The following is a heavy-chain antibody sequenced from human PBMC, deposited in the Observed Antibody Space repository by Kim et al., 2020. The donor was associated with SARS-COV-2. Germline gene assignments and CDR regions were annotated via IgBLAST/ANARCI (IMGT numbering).Heavy chain of an antibody. CDR3: ARGSLTTWHYYYYGMDV. J-gene: IGHJ6*02. V-gene: IGHV4-34*01. D-gene: IGHD4-17*01. Sequence: LKSRVTISVDTSKNQFSLKLSSVTAADTAVYYCARGSLTTWHYYYYGMDVWGQGTTVTVSS.